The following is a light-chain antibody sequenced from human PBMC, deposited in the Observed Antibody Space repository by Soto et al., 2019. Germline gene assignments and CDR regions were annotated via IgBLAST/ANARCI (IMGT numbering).Light chain of an antibody. CDR2: DVS. CDR3: SSYTSSSTRV. CDR1: SSDVGGYNY. V-gene: IGLV2-14*01. Sequence: SVLNQPASVSGSPGQWITISCTGNSSDVGGYNYVSWYQQHPGKAPKLMIYDVSNRPSGVSNRFSGSKSGNTASLTISGLQAEDEADYYCSSYTSSSTRVFGTGTKVTVL. J-gene: IGLJ1*01.